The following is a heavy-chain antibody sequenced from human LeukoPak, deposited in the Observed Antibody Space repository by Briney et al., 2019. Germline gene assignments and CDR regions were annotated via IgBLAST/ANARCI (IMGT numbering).Heavy chain of an antibody. CDR1: GGSFSGYY. CDR2: INHSGST. D-gene: IGHD3-22*01. V-gene: IGHV4-34*01. J-gene: IGHJ4*02. Sequence: PSETLSLTCAVYGGSFSGYYWRWIRQPPGKGLAWIGEINHSGSTNHNPSLKSRVTISVDTSKNQFSLKLSSVTAADTAVYYCARGKRTRYYYDSSGYPDYWGQGTLVTVSS. CDR3: ARGKRTRYYYDSSGYPDY.